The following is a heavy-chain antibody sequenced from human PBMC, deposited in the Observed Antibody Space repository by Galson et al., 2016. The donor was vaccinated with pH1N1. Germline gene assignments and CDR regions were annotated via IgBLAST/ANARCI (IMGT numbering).Heavy chain of an antibody. J-gene: IGHJ6*02. CDR3: ARDYGHKLGPGYHYYYAVDV. Sequence: SVKVSCKASGGNFSNYAISWVRQAPGQGLKWMGGIIPNPGTTNYAQKFKGRVTITADESTSTVYLELSSLRSEDTAVFYCARDYGHKLGPGYHYYYAVDVWGQGTPVTVS. V-gene: IGHV1-69*13. CDR1: GGNFSNYA. CDR2: IIPNPGTT. D-gene: IGHD6-13*01.